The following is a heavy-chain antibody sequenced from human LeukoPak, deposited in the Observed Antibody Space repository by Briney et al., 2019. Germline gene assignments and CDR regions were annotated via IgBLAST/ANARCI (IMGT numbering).Heavy chain of an antibody. Sequence: SETLSLTCTVSGGSISSYYWSWIRQPAGKGLEWIGRIYTSGSTNYNPSLKSRVTMSVDTSKNQFSLKLSSVTAADTAVYYCVGGSYYGDAFDIWGQGTMVTVSS. J-gene: IGHJ3*02. D-gene: IGHD1-26*01. V-gene: IGHV4-4*07. CDR1: GGSISSYY. CDR2: IYTSGST. CDR3: VGGSYYGDAFDI.